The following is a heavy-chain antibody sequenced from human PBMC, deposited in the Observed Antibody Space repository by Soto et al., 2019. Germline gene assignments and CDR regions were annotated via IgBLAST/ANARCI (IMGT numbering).Heavy chain of an antibody. CDR2: ISGSGDAT. Sequence: PGGSLRLSCAASGFTFSAYAMNWVRQAPGKGLEWVSVISGSGDATYYADSVKGRFTISRDNSKNTLCLQMNSLRAEDTAVYYCARQEYTTTWYVEYWGQGTLVTVPS. V-gene: IGHV3-23*01. CDR1: GFTFSAYA. CDR3: ARQEYTTTWYVEY. J-gene: IGHJ4*02. D-gene: IGHD6-13*01.